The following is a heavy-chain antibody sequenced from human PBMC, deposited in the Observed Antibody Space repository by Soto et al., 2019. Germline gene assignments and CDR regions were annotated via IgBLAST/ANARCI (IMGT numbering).Heavy chain of an antibody. V-gene: IGHV3-23*01. Sequence: EVQLLESGGGLVQPGGSLRLSCAASGFTFSSYAMSWVRQAPGKGLEWVSAISGSGGSTYYADSVKGRFTISRDNSKNTLYLQMNSLRAEDTTVYYCAKAIRSVVVAPLGYWGQGTLVTVSS. D-gene: IGHD2-15*01. CDR3: AKAIRSVVVAPLGY. CDR2: ISGSGGST. J-gene: IGHJ4*02. CDR1: GFTFSSYA.